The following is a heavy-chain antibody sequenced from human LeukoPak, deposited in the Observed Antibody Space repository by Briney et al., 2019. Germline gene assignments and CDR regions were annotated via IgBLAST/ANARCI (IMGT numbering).Heavy chain of an antibody. CDR3: ARANLGEDAGYSSSWLNDY. Sequence: PSQTLSLTCAVSGGSISSGGYSWSWIRQPPGKGLEWIGYIYHSGSTYYNPSLKSRVTISVDRSKNQFSLKLSSVTAADTAVYYCARANLGEDAGYSSSWLNDYWGQGTLVTVSS. V-gene: IGHV4-30-2*01. CDR1: GGSISSGGYS. J-gene: IGHJ4*02. CDR2: IYHSGST. D-gene: IGHD6-13*01.